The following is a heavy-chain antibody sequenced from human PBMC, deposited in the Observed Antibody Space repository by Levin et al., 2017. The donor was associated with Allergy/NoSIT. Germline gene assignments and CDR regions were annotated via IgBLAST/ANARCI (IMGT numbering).Heavy chain of an antibody. D-gene: IGHD1-1*01. CDR2: ISYDGSNK. V-gene: IGHV3-30-3*01. CDR1: GFTFSSYA. CDR3: ASGRYNWNDLFDY. Sequence: GGSLRLSCAASGFTFSSYAMHWVRQAPGKGLEWVAVISYDGSNKYYADSVKGRFTISRDNSKNTLYLQMNSLRAEDTAVYYCASGRYNWNDLFDYWGQGTLVTVSS. J-gene: IGHJ4*02.